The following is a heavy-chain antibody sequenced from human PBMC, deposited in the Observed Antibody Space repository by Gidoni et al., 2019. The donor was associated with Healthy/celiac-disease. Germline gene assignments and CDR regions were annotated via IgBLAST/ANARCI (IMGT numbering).Heavy chain of an antibody. CDR3: AKTSSDFKKKAAFDI. D-gene: IGHD3-3*01. J-gene: IGHJ3*02. Sequence: EVQLLASGGGLVQPGGSLRLSCAASGLPFSSYAMSWVRQAPGKGLEWVSASSGSSGSTYYADSVKGRFTISRDNSKNTLYLQMNSLRAEDTAVYYCAKTSSDFKKKAAFDIWGQGTMVTVSS. CDR1: GLPFSSYA. V-gene: IGHV3-23*01. CDR2: SSGSSGST.